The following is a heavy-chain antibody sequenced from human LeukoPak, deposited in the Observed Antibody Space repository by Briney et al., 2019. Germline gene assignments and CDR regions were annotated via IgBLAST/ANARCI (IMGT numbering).Heavy chain of an antibody. CDR1: GFTFSSYA. CDR2: ISGSGGST. Sequence: GGSLRLSCAASGFTFSSYAMTWVRQAPGKGLEWVSGISGSGGSTHYADSVKDRFTISRDNSKNTLYLQMNSLRAEDSDVYYCAKETVVEVATTPDAFDIWGQGTMVTVSS. D-gene: IGHD2-15*01. CDR3: AKETVVEVATTPDAFDI. V-gene: IGHV3-23*01. J-gene: IGHJ3*02.